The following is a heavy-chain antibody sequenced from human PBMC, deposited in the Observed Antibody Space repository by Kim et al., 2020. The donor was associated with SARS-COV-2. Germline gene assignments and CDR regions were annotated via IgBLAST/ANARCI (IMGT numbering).Heavy chain of an antibody. D-gene: IGHD5-18*01. Sequence: SETLSLTCTVSGGSISSGDYYWSWIRQPPGKGLEWIGYIYYSGSTYYNPSLKSRVTISVDTSKNQFSLKLSSVTAADTAVYYCAGASGYSYGWIDYWGQGTLVTVSS. V-gene: IGHV4-30-4*01. CDR1: GGSISSGDYY. CDR3: AGASGYSYGWIDY. CDR2: IYYSGST. J-gene: IGHJ4*02.